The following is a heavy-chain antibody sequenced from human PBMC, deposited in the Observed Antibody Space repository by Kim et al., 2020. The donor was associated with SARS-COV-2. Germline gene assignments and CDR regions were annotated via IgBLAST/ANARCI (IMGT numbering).Heavy chain of an antibody. CDR1: GFTFSSSA. D-gene: IGHD6-19*01. V-gene: IGHV3-23*01. CDR3: ARGFGSGLYHFDY. CDR2: ISAAADTT. Sequence: GGSLRLSCAASGFTFSSSALSWVRQAPGTGLERVSAISAAADTTYYADSVKGRFTISRDNSKNTLYLHMNSLRAEDTAIYFCARGFGSGLYHFDYWGQGT. J-gene: IGHJ4*02.